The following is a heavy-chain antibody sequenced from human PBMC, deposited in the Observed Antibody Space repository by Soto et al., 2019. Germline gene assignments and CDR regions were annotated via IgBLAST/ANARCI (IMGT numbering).Heavy chain of an antibody. CDR2: ISGSGGST. D-gene: IGHD6-19*01. CDR3: ASSGSSY. J-gene: IGHJ4*02. Sequence: EVQLLESGGGLVQPGGSLRLSCAASGLTFSSYAMSWVRQAPGKGLEWVSAISGSGGSTYYADSVEGRFTISRDNSKNTLYLQMNSLIAEDTALYYCASSGSSYWGQGTLDTVSS. V-gene: IGHV3-23*01. CDR1: GLTFSSYA.